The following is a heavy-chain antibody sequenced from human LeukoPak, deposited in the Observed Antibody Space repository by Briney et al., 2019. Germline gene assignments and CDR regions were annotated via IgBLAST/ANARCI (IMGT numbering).Heavy chain of an antibody. J-gene: IGHJ4*02. D-gene: IGHD3-3*01. CDR2: ISSDEREK. Sequence: GRALRLSCAASGCTVNTYGMHWVRQDPAKGLEWVALISSDEREKYYADSVKGRLTVSIDSSKNTLYLQMNSLRGEDAAVYYCAKGHKLEWLLSTNFDYWGQGTLVTVCS. CDR1: GCTVNTYG. CDR3: AKGHKLEWLLSTNFDY. V-gene: IGHV3-33*06.